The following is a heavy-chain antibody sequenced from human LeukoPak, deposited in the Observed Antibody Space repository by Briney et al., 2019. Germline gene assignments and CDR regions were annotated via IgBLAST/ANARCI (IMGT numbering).Heavy chain of an antibody. V-gene: IGHV3-21*01. CDR2: ISSSSSYI. D-gene: IGHD2-2*01. Sequence: GGSLRLSCAASGFTFSSYSMNWVRQAPGKGLEWVSSISSSSSYIYYADSVKGRFTISRDNAKNSLYLQMNSLRAEDTAVYYCARDRNVVDFDCWGQGTLVTVSS. J-gene: IGHJ4*02. CDR1: GFTFSSYS. CDR3: ARDRNVVDFDC.